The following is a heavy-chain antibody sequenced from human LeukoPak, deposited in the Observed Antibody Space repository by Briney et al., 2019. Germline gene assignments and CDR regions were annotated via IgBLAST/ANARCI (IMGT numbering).Heavy chain of an antibody. CDR2: ISGSGGST. V-gene: IGHV3-23*01. CDR3: AKEFAWVIVGATGAFDY. D-gene: IGHD1-26*01. Sequence: PGGSQRLSCAASGFTFSIYAMTWVRQAPGKGLEWVSGISGSGGSTYYADSVKGRFTISRDNSKNTLYLQMNSLRAEDTAVYYSAKEFAWVIVGATGAFDYWGQGTLVTVSS. CDR1: GFTFSIYA. J-gene: IGHJ4*02.